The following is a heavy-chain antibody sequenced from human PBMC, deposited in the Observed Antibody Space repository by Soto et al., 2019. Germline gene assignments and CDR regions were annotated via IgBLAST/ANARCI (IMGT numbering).Heavy chain of an antibody. D-gene: IGHD6-19*01. J-gene: IGHJ5*02. CDR3: AKSSGWQLNWFDP. CDR2: IIPIFGTA. CDR1: GGTFSSYA. V-gene: IGHV1-69*13. Sequence: SVKVSCKASGGTFSSYAISWVRQAPGQGLEWMGGIIPIFGTANYAQKFQGRVTITADESTSTAYMELSSLRSEDTAVYYCAKSSGWQLNWFDPWGQGTLVTVSS.